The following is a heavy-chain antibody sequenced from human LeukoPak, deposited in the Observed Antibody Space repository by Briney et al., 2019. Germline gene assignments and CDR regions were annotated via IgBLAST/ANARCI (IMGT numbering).Heavy chain of an antibody. CDR2: TYYRYKWYN. CDR3: ARAGYWSSTSCYISEAYYYYYMDV. Sequence: SQTLSLTCAISGDSVSSNSAAWNWIRQSPSRGLEWLGRTYYRYKWYNDYAVSVKSRITINPDTSKNQFSLQLNSVTPEDTAVYYCARAGYWSSTSCYISEAYYYYYMDVWGKGTTVTVSS. J-gene: IGHJ6*03. V-gene: IGHV6-1*01. CDR1: GDSVSSNSAA. D-gene: IGHD2-2*02.